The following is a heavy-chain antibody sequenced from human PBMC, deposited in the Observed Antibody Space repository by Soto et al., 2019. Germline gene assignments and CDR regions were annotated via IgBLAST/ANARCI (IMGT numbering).Heavy chain of an antibody. V-gene: IGHV4-34*01. J-gene: IGHJ4*02. CDR1: GESFSDYY. CDR2: ITHSGSS. Sequence: AATLSLTCAFYGESFSDYYWGWTRQPPGEGLEWIGEITHSGSSNYNPSLKSRLTMSVDTSKNQFSLKLRSVTAADTAVYYCARGKTYCSGGTCYEQFDYWGQG. D-gene: IGHD2-15*01. CDR3: ARGKTYCSGGTCYEQFDY.